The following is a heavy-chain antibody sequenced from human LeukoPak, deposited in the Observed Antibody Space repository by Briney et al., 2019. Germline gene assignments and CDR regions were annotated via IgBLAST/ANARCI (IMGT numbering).Heavy chain of an antibody. CDR3: ARVPAGVIGMKDAFDI. CDR2: INSDGSST. V-gene: IGHV3-74*01. Sequence: GESLKISCKGSGYSFTSYWMHWVRQAPGKGLVWVSRINSDGSSTSYADSVKGRFTISRDNAKNTLYLQMNSLRAEDTAVYYCARVPAGVIGMKDAFDIWGQGTMVTVSS. D-gene: IGHD3-16*02. J-gene: IGHJ3*02. CDR1: GYSFTSYW.